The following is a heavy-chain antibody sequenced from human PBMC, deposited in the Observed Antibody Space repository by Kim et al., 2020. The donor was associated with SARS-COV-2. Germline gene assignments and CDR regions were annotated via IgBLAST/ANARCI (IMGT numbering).Heavy chain of an antibody. Sequence: GGSLRLSCAVSGITFSSYWMTWVRQAPGKGLEWVANIKQDGTEKYYVDSVKGRFTISRDNANNALFLQMTSLRAEDTAVYYCATAPAPGRRYYFYYGLDV. CDR1: GITFSSYW. CDR3: ATAPAPGRRYYFYYGLDV. J-gene: IGHJ6*01. V-gene: IGHV3-7*01. CDR2: IKQDGTEK. D-gene: IGHD6-13*01.